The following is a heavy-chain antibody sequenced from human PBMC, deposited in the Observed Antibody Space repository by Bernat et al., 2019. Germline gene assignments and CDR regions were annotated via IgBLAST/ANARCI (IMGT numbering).Heavy chain of an antibody. J-gene: IGHJ3*02. CDR2: ISGSGGST. D-gene: IGHD4-17*01. CDR1: GFTFSSYA. CDR3: AKDFGDYVYAFDI. V-gene: IGHV3-23*01. Sequence: EVQLLESGGGLVQPGGSLRLSCAASGFTFSSYAMSWVRQAPGKGLEWVSAISGSGGSTYYADSVKGRFTISRDNSKNKLYLQMNSLRAEDTAVYYCAKDFGDYVYAFDIWGQGTMVTVSS.